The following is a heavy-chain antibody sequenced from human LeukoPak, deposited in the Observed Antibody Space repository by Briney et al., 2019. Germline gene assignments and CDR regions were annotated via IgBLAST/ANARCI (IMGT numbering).Heavy chain of an antibody. CDR2: LYSGGST. Sequence: PGGSLRLSCAASGFTVSSNYMSWVRQAPGKGLEWVSVLYSGGSTYYADSVKGRFTISRDNSKNTLYLQMNSLRAEDTAVYYCARGPKITGTTLYYYYYMDVWGKGTTVTVSS. V-gene: IGHV3-53*01. J-gene: IGHJ6*03. D-gene: IGHD1-7*01. CDR3: ARGPKITGTTLYYYYYMDV. CDR1: GFTVSSNY.